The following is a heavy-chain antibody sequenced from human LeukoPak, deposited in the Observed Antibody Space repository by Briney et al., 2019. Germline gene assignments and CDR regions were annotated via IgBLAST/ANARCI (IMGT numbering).Heavy chain of an antibody. D-gene: IGHD5-12*01. CDR1: GGSISTYY. V-gene: IGHV4-59*12. CDR2: IYYTGST. Sequence: SETLSLTCTVSGGSISTYYWSWIRQPLGKGLEWIGYIYYTGSTNYNPSLKSRVTISVDTSKNQFSLKLSSVTAADTAVYYCARVEDSGYDYRGRFDPWGQGTLVTVSS. J-gene: IGHJ5*02. CDR3: ARVEDSGYDYRGRFDP.